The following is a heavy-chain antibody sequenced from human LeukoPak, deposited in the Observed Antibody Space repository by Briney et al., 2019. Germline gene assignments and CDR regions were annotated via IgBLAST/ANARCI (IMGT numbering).Heavy chain of an antibody. Sequence: SETLSLTCTVSGGSISSYYWSWVRQPPGKRLEWIGYIFHSGSTNYNPSLKSRVTISVDTSKNQFSLRLTSVTAADTAVYYCVRTNPWDLTYYFDYWGQGTLVTVSS. J-gene: IGHJ4*02. CDR3: VRTNPWDLTYYFDY. CDR1: GGSISSYY. CDR2: IFHSGST. D-gene: IGHD1-14*01. V-gene: IGHV4-59*01.